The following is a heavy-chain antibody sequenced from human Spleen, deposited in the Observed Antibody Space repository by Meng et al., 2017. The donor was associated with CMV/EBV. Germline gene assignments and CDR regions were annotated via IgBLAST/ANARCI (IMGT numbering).Heavy chain of an antibody. V-gene: IGHV3-7*01. J-gene: IGHJ4*02. CDR1: GFTFSTYW. CDR3: ARYGVVAAMDY. Sequence: SCAASGFTFSTYWMTGVRQAAGKGLEWVANIKPDGSEIHYVDSVKGRFTISRDNAKNSLYLQLNSLRGEDAAMYYCARYGVVAAMDYWGQGTLVTVSS. D-gene: IGHD1-26*01. CDR2: IKPDGSEI.